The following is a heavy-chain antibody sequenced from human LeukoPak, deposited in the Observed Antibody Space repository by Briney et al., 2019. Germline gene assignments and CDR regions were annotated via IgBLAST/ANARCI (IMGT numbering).Heavy chain of an antibody. Sequence: MAGGSLRLSCAASGFTFSSYSMNWVRQAPGKGLEWVSSISSSSSYIYYADSVKGRFTISRDNAKNSLYLQMNSLRAEDTAVYYCARGSTYYYDSSGYYPDAFDIWGQGTMVTVSS. CDR1: GFTFSSYS. J-gene: IGHJ3*02. CDR2: ISSSSSYI. CDR3: ARGSTYYYDSSGYYPDAFDI. V-gene: IGHV3-21*01. D-gene: IGHD3-22*01.